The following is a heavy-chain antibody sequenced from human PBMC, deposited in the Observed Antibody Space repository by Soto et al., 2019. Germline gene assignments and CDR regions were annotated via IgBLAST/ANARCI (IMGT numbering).Heavy chain of an antibody. D-gene: IGHD3-10*01. CDR3: ARDLGHRGVIIGPDYHFGMAF. V-gene: IGHV4-34*01. CDR1: GGSFSCYY. J-gene: IGHJ6*02. Sequence: SETLSLTXAVYGGSFSCYYWSWIRQPPGKGLERIVEINHSGSTNYNPSLKSRVTISVDTSKNQFSLKLSSVTAADTAVSYCARDLGHRGVIIGPDYHFGMAFVGQGATVTVSS. CDR2: INHSGST.